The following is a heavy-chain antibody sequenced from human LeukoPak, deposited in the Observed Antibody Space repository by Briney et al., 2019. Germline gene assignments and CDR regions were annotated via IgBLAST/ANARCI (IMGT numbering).Heavy chain of an antibody. D-gene: IGHD3-22*01. CDR1: GGSISSSSYY. CDR2: INHSGST. Sequence: SETLSLTCTVSGGSISSSSYYWGWIRQPPGKGLEWIGDINHSGSTNYNPSLKSRVTISVDTSKNQFSLKLSSVTAADTAVYYCARRRGGYLLDPWGQGTLVTVSS. J-gene: IGHJ5*02. CDR3: ARRRGGYLLDP. V-gene: IGHV4-39*07.